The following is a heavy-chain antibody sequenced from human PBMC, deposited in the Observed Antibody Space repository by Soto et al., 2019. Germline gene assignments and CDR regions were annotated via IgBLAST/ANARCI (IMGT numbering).Heavy chain of an antibody. CDR1: GGSFRGYY. V-gene: IGHV4-34*01. D-gene: IGHD3-22*01. CDR2: INHSGSI. Sequence: PXATLSLTFAVYGGSFRGYYWSWCRQPPGKGLEWSGEINHSGSINYNPSLKSRVTISVDTSKNQFSLKLRSVTAAETAIYYCARGNGMILAVQGAAPDKYYLDFWSQGTLVTVSS. CDR3: ARGNGMILAVQGAAPDKYYLDF. J-gene: IGHJ4*02.